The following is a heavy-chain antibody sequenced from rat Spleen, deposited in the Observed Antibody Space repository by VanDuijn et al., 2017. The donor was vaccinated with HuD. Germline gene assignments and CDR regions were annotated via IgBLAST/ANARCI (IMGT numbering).Heavy chain of an antibody. CDR3: ARRYYSGFDY. V-gene: IGHV3-3*01. CDR1: GYSITSSYR. D-gene: IGHD1-1*01. CDR2: INSAGTT. J-gene: IGHJ2*01. Sequence: EVQLQESGPGLVKPSQSLSLTCSVTGYSITSSYRWNWIRRFPGNELEWMGYINSAGTTNYNPSLKSRISITRDTSKNQFFLQVNSLTTEDTATYYCARRYYSGFDYWGQGVMATVSS.